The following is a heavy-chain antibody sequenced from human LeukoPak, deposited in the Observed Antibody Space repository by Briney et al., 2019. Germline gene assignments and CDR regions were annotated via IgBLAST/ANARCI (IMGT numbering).Heavy chain of an antibody. V-gene: IGHV3-48*03. CDR1: GLTFSSYE. D-gene: IGHD3-3*01. J-gene: IGHJ5*02. CDR3: AREGVNYDFWSGYYGLGFDP. Sequence: GGSLRLSCAASGLTFSSYEMNWVRQAPGKGLEWVSYISSSGSTIYYADSVKGRFTISRDNAKNTLYLQMNSLRAEDTAVYYCAREGVNYDFWSGYYGLGFDPWGQGTLVTVSS. CDR2: ISSSGSTI.